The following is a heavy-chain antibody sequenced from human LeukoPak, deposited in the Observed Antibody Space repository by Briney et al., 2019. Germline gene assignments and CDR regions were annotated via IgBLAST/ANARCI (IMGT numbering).Heavy chain of an antibody. Sequence: ASVKVSXKASGYTFTGYYMHWVRQAPGQGPEWMGWINPNSGGTNYAQKFQGRVTMTRDTSISTAYMELSRLRSDDTAVYYCARSKDGYNYSPDYWGQGTLVTVSS. D-gene: IGHD5-24*01. J-gene: IGHJ4*02. CDR1: GYTFTGYY. V-gene: IGHV1-2*02. CDR2: INPNSGGT. CDR3: ARSKDGYNYSPDY.